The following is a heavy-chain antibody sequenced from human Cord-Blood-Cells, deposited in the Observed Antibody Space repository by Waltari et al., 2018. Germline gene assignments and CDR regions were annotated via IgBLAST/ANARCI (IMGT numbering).Heavy chain of an antibody. V-gene: IGHV4-34*01. Sequence: TCAVYGGSFSGYYWSWIRQPPGKGLEWIGEINHSGSTNYNPSLKSRVTISVYTSKNQFSLKLSSVTAADTAVYYCARGVAAAGSPYFDYWGQGTLVTVSS. J-gene: IGHJ4*02. D-gene: IGHD6-13*01. CDR1: GGSFSGYY. CDR2: INHSGST. CDR3: ARGVAAAGSPYFDY.